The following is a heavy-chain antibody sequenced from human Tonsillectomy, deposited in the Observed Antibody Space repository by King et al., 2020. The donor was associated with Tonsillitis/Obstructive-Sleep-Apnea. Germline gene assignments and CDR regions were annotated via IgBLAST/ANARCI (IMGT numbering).Heavy chain of an antibody. Sequence: VQLQQWGAGLLKPSETLSLTCAVYGGSFSGYYWSWIRQPPGKGLEWIGEINHSGSTNYNPSLKSRVTISVDTSKNQFSLKLSSLTAADTAVYYCARGEIVVVVAATLGYYYMDVWGKGTTVAVSS. V-gene: IGHV4-34*01. CDR2: INHSGST. D-gene: IGHD2-15*01. J-gene: IGHJ6*03. CDR1: GGSFSGYY. CDR3: ARGEIVVVVAATLGYYYMDV.